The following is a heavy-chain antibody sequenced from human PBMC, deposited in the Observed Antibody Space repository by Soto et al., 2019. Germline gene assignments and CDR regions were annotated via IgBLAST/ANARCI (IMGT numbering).Heavy chain of an antibody. J-gene: IGHJ4*02. CDR1: GGSFSGYY. CDR2: INHSGST. Sequence: PSETLSLTCAVYGGSFSGYYWSWIRQPPGKGLEWIGEINHSGSTNYNPSLKSQVTISVDTSKNQFSLYLQMNSLRAEDTAVYYCAKGLLGDYLYFEYWGQGTLVTVSS. CDR3: AKGLLGDYLYFEY. D-gene: IGHD4-17*01. V-gene: IGHV4-34*01.